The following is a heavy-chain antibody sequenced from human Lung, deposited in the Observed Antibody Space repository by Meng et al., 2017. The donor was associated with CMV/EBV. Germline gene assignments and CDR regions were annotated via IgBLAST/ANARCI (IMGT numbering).Heavy chain of an antibody. CDR1: GGSINSGGYY. CDR2: IYHSGTT. V-gene: IGHV4-31*03. D-gene: IGHD3-22*01. Sequence: SKTLSLTCTVSGGSINSGGYYWSWIRQHPGKGLEWIGHIYHSGTTSYNPSLKSRVSISVDTSKKQFSLKLSSTTAADTAVYYCARAQYYYDSSAFFEYWGQGALVTGSS. CDR3: ARAQYYYDSSAFFEY. J-gene: IGHJ4*02.